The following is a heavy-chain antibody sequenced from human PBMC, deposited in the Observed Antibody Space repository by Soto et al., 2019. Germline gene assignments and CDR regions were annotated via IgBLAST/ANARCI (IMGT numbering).Heavy chain of an antibody. J-gene: IGHJ6*02. CDR1: GCTFTGYY. CDR2: INPETGGT. CDR3: ARERYPVISDGMDV. D-gene: IGHD2-21*01. Sequence: ASVKVSCKASGCTFTGYYVHWVREAPGQGLEWMGWINPETGGTSYAQKFQGRVTLSRDTSINTAYLELSRLRFDDAAVYFCARERYPVISDGMDVWGQGTTVTVSS. V-gene: IGHV1-2*02.